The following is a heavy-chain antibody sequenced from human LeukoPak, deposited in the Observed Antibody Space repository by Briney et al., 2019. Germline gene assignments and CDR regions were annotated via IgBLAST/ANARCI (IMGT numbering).Heavy chain of an antibody. D-gene: IGHD1-14*01. V-gene: IGHV1-18*01. J-gene: IGHJ4*02. CDR3: ARVQPGGLYFDY. Sequence: ASVKVSCKASGYTFTSYGISWVRQAPGQGLEWMGWISAYNGNTNYAQKLQGRVTMTTDTPTSTAYMELRSLRSDDTAVYYCARVQPGGLYFDYWGQGTLVTVSS. CDR2: ISAYNGNT. CDR1: GYTFTSYG.